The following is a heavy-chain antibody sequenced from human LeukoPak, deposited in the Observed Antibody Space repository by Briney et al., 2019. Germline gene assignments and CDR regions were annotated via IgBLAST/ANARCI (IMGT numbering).Heavy chain of an antibody. CDR1: GFRLGDYA. J-gene: IGHJ5*01. CDR2: ISWTSEDI. D-gene: IGHD2-15*01. V-gene: IGHV3-9*01. Sequence: PGRSLRLSCAASGFRLGDYAMHWVRHAPGKGLEWVSGISWTSEDIGYAESVKGRFTISRDNAKNSLYLQMNSLTSDDTALYYCARDISGGYFNWFDSWGQGTLVFVSS. CDR3: ARDISGGYFNWFDS.